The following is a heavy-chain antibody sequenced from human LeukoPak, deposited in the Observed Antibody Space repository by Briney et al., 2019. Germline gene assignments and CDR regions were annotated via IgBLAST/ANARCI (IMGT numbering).Heavy chain of an antibody. CDR3: ARHIGAVGYYFGHAFDI. Sequence: SETLSLTCTVSGGSISSSSYYWGGIRQPPWKGLEWIGSIYYSGSTYYNPSLKSRVTISVDTSKNQFSLKLSSVTAADTAVYYCARHIGAVGYYFGHAFDIWGQGTMVTVSS. J-gene: IGHJ3*02. D-gene: IGHD3-22*01. V-gene: IGHV4-39*01. CDR1: GGSISSSSYY. CDR2: IYYSGST.